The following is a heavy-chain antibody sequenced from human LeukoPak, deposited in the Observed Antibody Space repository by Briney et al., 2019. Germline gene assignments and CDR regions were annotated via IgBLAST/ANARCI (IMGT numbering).Heavy chain of an antibody. CDR3: NRGPIQLWLYYGMDV. J-gene: IGHJ6*02. V-gene: IGHV3-49*04. D-gene: IGHD5-18*01. CDR2: IRSKAYGGTT. CDR1: GFTFGDHA. Sequence: GGSLRLSRTASGFTFGDHAMSWVRQAPGKGLEWVGFIRSKAYGGTTEYAASVKGRFTISRDDSKSIAYLQMNSLKTEDTAVYYCNRGPIQLWLYYGMDVWGQGTTVIVSS.